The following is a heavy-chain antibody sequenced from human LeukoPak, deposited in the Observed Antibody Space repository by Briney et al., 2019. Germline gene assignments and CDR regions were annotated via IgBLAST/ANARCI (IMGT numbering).Heavy chain of an antibody. J-gene: IGHJ4*02. D-gene: IGHD5-12*01. CDR1: GFTFSSYS. CDR2: ISSSSSTI. Sequence: GGSLRLSCAASGFTFSSYSMNWVRQAPGKGLEWVSYISSSSSTIYYADSVRGRFTISRDNAKNSLYLQMNSLRAEDTAVYYCARGSGLALDWGQGTLVTVPS. V-gene: IGHV3-48*01. CDR3: ARGSGLALD.